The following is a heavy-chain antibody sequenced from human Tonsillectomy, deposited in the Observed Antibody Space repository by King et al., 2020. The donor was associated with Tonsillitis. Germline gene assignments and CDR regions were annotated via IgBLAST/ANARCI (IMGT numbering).Heavy chain of an antibody. CDR2: IRSKANSYAT. CDR1: GFTFSGSA. V-gene: IGHV3-73*02. CDR3: MGVRAMIVAQGAFDI. Sequence: VQLVESGGGLVQPGGSLKLSCAASGFTFSGSAMHWVRQASGKGLEWVGRIRSKANSYATAYAAWVKGRFTISRDDSKNTAYLQMNSLKTEDTAVYYCMGVRAMIVAQGAFDIWGQGTMVTVSS. J-gene: IGHJ3*02. D-gene: IGHD3-22*01.